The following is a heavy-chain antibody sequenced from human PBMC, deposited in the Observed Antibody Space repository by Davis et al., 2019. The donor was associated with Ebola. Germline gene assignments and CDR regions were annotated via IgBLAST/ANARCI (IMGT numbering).Heavy chain of an antibody. CDR1: GGSISSYY. CDR2: IYYSGST. D-gene: IGHD6-13*01. CDR3: ARSIAAAGKGTFHH. V-gene: IGHV4-59*01. Sequence: MPSETLSLTCTVSGGSISSYYWSWIRQPPGKGLEWIGYIYYSGSTNYKPSLKSRVTISVDTSKNQFSLKLSSVTAADTAVYYCARSIAAAGKGTFHHWGQGTLVTVSS. J-gene: IGHJ1*01.